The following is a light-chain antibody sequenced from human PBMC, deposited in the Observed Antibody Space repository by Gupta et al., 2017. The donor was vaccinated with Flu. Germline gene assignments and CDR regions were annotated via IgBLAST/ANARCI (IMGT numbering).Light chain of an antibody. J-gene: IGLJ3*02. CDR1: SSNIGSNY. V-gene: IGLV1-47*01. Sequence: QSVLTQPPSASGTPGQRVTISCSGSSSNIGSNYVYWYQQPPGTAPKLLIYRNNQRPSGVPDRCSGSKSGTYASPVTSGLRSEDEADDYCAGWDDSMSGGVFGGGTKLTVL. CDR2: RNN. CDR3: AGWDDSMSGGV.